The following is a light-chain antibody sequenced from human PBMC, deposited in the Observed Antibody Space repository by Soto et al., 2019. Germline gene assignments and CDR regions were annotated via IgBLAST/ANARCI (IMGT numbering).Light chain of an antibody. Sequence: DIPMTQSPSSLSASVGDRVTITCLASQDINMYLNWYQQKSGKPPKLLINDASNLEPGVPSRFSGSGSGTVFALTISSLQPEDIATYYCQQYDSRLYTLIFGGGTTVEIK. CDR3: QQYDSRLYTLI. V-gene: IGKV1-33*01. CDR2: DAS. J-gene: IGKJ4*01. CDR1: QDINMY.